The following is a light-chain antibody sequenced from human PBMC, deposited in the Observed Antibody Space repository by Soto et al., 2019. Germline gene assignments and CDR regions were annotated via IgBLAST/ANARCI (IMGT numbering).Light chain of an antibody. CDR3: QEYYSTPRT. CDR2: WAS. J-gene: IGKJ2*01. V-gene: IGKV4-1*01. Sequence: DIVMTQSPDSLAVSLGERATINCKSSQSVLYSSNNKYFLAWYQQKPGQPPKLLIYWASTRESGVPDRFSGSGSGTDFTLTISSLQADGVAIYYCQEYYSTPRTFGQGTKLEIK. CDR1: QSVLYSSNNKYF.